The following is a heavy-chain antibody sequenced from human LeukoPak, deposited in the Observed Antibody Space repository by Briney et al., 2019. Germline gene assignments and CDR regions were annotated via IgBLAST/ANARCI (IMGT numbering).Heavy chain of an antibody. Sequence: GGSLRLSCAASGFTFSRYSMNWVRQAPGKGLEWVSSISSRGSYIYYADSVKGRFTISRDNAKNSLYLQMNSLRAEDTAVYSCARGPAIYDSSGYYYVFRFDYWGQGTLVTVSS. CDR3: ARGPAIYDSSGYYYVFRFDY. CDR2: ISSRGSYI. J-gene: IGHJ4*02. V-gene: IGHV3-21*01. D-gene: IGHD3-22*01. CDR1: GFTFSRYS.